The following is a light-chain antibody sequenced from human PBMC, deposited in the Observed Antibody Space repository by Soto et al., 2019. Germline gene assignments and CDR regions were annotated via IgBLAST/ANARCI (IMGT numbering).Light chain of an antibody. CDR2: EVT. J-gene: IGLJ3*02. CDR3: TSYTSNNSWE. CDR1: ISDVGRYNY. Sequence: QSVLTQPASVSGSPGQSVTISCTGTISDVGRYNYVSWYQQHPGKAPQLIIYEVTNRPSEISNRFSGSKSGNTASLTISGLQVEDEGDYYCTSYTSNNSWEFGGGTQLPLL. V-gene: IGLV2-14*01.